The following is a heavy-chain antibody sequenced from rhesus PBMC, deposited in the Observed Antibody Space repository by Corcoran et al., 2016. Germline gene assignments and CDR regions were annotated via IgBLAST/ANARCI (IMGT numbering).Heavy chain of an antibody. V-gene: IGHV4-122*02. CDR2: ITYSGST. D-gene: IGHD3-34*01. CDR3: ARAVLGWYYFDY. CDR1: GGSISSGYYY. Sequence: QVQLQESGPGLVKPSETLSLTCAVSGGSISSGYYYWSWIRQPPGKGVEWIGYITYSGSTSYSPSLKSRVTMSRDTSKNQFSLKLSSVTAADTAVYYCARAVLGWYYFDYWGQGVLVTVSS. J-gene: IGHJ4*01.